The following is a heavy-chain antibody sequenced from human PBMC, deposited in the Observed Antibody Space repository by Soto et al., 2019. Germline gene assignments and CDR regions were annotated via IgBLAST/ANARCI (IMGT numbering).Heavy chain of an antibody. CDR1: EFTFSNYA. CDR2: ISDNGGTT. D-gene: IGHD4-4*01. J-gene: IGHJ5*02. CDR3: AKDESNRQGPYNWFDP. V-gene: IGHV3-23*01. Sequence: PGGSLRLSCAASEFTFSNYAMSWVRQAPGKGLEWVSSISDNGGTTYYADSVKGRFTISRDNSKNTLYLQMNSLRAEDTAVYYCAKDESNRQGPYNWFDPWGQGTLVTVSS.